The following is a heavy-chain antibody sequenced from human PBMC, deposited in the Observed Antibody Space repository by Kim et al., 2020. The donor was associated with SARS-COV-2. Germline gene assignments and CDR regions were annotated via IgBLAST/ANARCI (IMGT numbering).Heavy chain of an antibody. CDR3: ARSPGATFDY. V-gene: IGHV3-74*01. CDR2: ST. D-gene: IGHD1-26*01. J-gene: IGHJ4*02. Sequence: STSYADSVKGRFTISRDNAKNTLYLQMNSLRAEDTAVYYCARSPGATFDYWGQGTLVTVSS.